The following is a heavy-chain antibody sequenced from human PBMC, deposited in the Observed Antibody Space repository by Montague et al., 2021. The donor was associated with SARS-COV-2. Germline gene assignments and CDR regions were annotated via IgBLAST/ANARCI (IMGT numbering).Heavy chain of an antibody. CDR3: TTDWDNWNDPYYYYYYMDV. CDR2: IKSKTDGGTT. D-gene: IGHD1-1*01. V-gene: IGHV3-15*01. J-gene: IGHJ6*03. Sequence: SLRLSCAASGFTFSNAWMSRVRQAPGKGLEWVGRIKSKTDGGTTDYAAPVKGRFTISRDDSKNTLYLQMNSLKTEDAAVYHCTTDWDNWNDPYYYYYYMDVWGKGTTVTVSS. CDR1: GFTFSNAW.